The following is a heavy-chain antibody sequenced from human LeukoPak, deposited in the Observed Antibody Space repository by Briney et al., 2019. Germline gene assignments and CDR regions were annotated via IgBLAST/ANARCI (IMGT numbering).Heavy chain of an antibody. CDR3: AKDIRGSTSWYGLDY. CDR2: ISWDGGST. Sequence: GGSLRLSCAASGFTFDNYAMHWVRQAPGKGLVWVSLISWDGGSTYYADSVKGRFTISRDNSKNSLYLQMNSLRAEDTALYYCAKDIRGSTSWYGLDYWGQGTLVTVSS. J-gene: IGHJ4*02. V-gene: IGHV3-43D*03. CDR1: GFTFDNYA. D-gene: IGHD6-13*01.